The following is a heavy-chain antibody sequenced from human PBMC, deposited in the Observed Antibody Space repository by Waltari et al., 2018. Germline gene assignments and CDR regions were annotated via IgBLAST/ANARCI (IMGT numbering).Heavy chain of an antibody. CDR3: AKGAIFGVED. D-gene: IGHD3-3*01. V-gene: IGHV3-30*02. CDR1: GFTFSSYG. J-gene: IGHJ4*02. CDR2: IRYDGSNK. Sequence: QVQLVESGGGVVQPGGSLRLSCPASGFTFSSYGMHWVRQAPGKGLEWVAFIRYDGSNKYYADSVKGRFTISRDNSKNTLYLQMNSLRAEDTAVYYCAKGAIFGVEDWGQGTLVTVSS.